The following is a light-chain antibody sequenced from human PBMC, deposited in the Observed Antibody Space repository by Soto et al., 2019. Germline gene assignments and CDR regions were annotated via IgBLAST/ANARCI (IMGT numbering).Light chain of an antibody. V-gene: IGKV1-39*01. CDR3: QQTYSTPPT. J-gene: IGKJ2*01. CDR1: QSISNY. Sequence: DIQMTQSPSSLSASVGDRVTITCRTSQSISNYLNWYQQKPGKAPKLLIYAASSLQSGVPSRFSGSGSGTDFTLTISSPQPEHFATYYCQQTYSTPPTFGQGTTLEIK. CDR2: AAS.